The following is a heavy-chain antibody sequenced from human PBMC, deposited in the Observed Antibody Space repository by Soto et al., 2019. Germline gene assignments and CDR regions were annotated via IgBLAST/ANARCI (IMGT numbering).Heavy chain of an antibody. Sequence: QVQLVQSGAEVKKPGASVKVSCKVSGYTLTELSMHWVRQAPGKGLEWMGGFDPEDGETIYAQKFQGRVTMTEDTSTDTAYMELSSVRSEDTAVYYCATAPIYCSGGSCYQDNWFDPWGQGTLVTVSS. V-gene: IGHV1-24*01. CDR1: GYTLTELS. D-gene: IGHD2-15*01. CDR2: FDPEDGET. J-gene: IGHJ5*02. CDR3: ATAPIYCSGGSCYQDNWFDP.